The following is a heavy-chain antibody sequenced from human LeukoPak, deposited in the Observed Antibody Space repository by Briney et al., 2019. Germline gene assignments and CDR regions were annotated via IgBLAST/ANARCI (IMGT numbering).Heavy chain of an antibody. CDR2: ISNTGNTI. CDR3: ARGIAYYYYYMDV. V-gene: IGHV3-48*03. J-gene: IGHJ6*03. CDR1: GLIFSNYD. Sequence: PGGSLRLSCSASGLIFSNYDMNWVRQAPGKGLEWISYISNTGNTIYYADSMRGRFTISRDNAKNSLYLQMNSLRGEDTAVYYCARGIAYYYYYMDVWGKGTTVTVSS.